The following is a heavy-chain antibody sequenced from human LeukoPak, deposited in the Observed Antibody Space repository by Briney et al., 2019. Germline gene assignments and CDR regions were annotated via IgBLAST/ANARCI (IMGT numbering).Heavy chain of an antibody. CDR1: GGSFSGYY. CDR3: ARGLRGYSSSWYVDY. CDR2: INHSGST. V-gene: IGHV4-34*01. D-gene: IGHD6-13*01. Sequence: SETLSLTCAVYGGSFSGYYWSWIRQLPGKGLEWIGEINHSGSTNYNPSLKSRVTISVDTSKNQFSLKLSSVTAADTAVYYCARGLRGYSSSWYVDYWGQGTLVTVSS. J-gene: IGHJ4*02.